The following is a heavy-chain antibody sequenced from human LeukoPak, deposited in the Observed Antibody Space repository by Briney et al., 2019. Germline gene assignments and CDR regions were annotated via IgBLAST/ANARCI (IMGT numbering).Heavy chain of an antibody. CDR1: GGTFSSYA. Sequence: GSSVKVSCKASGGTFSSYAISWVRQAPGQGLEWMGWISAYNGNTNYAQKLQGRVTMTTDTSTSTAYMELRSLRSGDTAVYYCARVPDVHMIGAHFDYWGQGTLVTVSS. V-gene: IGHV1-18*01. J-gene: IGHJ4*02. D-gene: IGHD3-22*01. CDR3: ARVPDVHMIGAHFDY. CDR2: ISAYNGNT.